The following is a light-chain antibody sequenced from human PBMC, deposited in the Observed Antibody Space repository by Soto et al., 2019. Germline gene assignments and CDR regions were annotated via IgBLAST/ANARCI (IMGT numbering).Light chain of an antibody. CDR1: QSVSSSY. V-gene: IGKV3-20*01. Sequence: EIVLTQSPGTLSLSPGERATLSCRASQSVSSSYLAWYQQKPGQAPRFIIYGASTRESGIPERFSCSGAGTECTLTITRLEPEDVEVYYCPQYGVSTATFGGGTKVDIK. J-gene: IGKJ4*01. CDR3: PQYGVSTAT. CDR2: GAS.